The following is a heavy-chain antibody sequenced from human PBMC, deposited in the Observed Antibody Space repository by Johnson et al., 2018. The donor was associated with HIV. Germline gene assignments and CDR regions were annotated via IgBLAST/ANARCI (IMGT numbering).Heavy chain of an antibody. CDR1: GFTFDDYA. D-gene: IGHD6-6*01. V-gene: IGHV3-9*01. J-gene: IGHJ3*02. Sequence: EVQLVESGGGLVQPGRSLRLSCAASGFTFDDYAMHWVRQAPGKGLEWVSGIGWNSGSIGYADSVKGRFTISRDNAKNSLYLQMNSLRAEDTALYYCAKAIAARPSGAFDIWGQGTMVTVSS. CDR2: IGWNSGSI. CDR3: AKAIAARPSGAFDI.